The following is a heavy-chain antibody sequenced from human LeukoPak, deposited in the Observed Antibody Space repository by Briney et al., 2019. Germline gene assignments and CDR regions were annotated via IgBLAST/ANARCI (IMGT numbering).Heavy chain of an antibody. CDR3: ARDNSVGDTAWWFDP. D-gene: IGHD1-26*01. CDR2: IIPIFGTA. V-gene: IGHV1-69*05. J-gene: IGHJ5*02. Sequence: SVKVSCKASGGTLSSYAISWVRQAPGQGLEWMGGIIPIFGTANYAQKFQGRLSLTRDMSTSTDYMELSSLRSEDTAVYYCARDNSVGDTAWWFDPWGQGTLVTVSS. CDR1: GGTLSSYA.